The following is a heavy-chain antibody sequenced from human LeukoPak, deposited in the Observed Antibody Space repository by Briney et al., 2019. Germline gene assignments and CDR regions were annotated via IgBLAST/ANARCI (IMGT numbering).Heavy chain of an antibody. CDR2: VSTSSDYI. CDR1: GFTFSGYR. V-gene: IGHV3-21*06. Sequence: GGSLRLSCAASGFTFSGYRMNWVRQAPGKGLEWISSVSTSSDYIYYADSVKGRFTISRDNAKNMLFLQMNSLRVEDTAVYFCAVSTTFSVYYYYMDVWGKGTTVTVSS. D-gene: IGHD5/OR15-5a*01. CDR3: AVSTTFSVYYYYMDV. J-gene: IGHJ6*03.